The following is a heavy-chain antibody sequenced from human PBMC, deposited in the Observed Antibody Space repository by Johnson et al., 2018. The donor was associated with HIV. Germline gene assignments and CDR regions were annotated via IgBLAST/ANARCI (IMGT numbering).Heavy chain of an antibody. J-gene: IGHJ3*02. D-gene: IGHD3-22*01. V-gene: IGHV3-66*01. Sequence: VQLVESGGGLVQPGGSLRLSCAASGLTVSGNYMNWVRQAPGKGLEWVSVIYSDGGTYYADSVQGRFTLSRDNSQNTLYLQMNSLRAEDTAVYYCARDAPNCFHSSGVRDDAFDIWGPGTMVTVSS. CDR2: IYSDGGT. CDR1: GLTVSGNY. CDR3: ARDAPNCFHSSGVRDDAFDI.